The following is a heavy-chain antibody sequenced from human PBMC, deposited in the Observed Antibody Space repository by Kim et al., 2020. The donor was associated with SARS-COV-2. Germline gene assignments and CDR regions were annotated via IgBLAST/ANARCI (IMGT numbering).Heavy chain of an antibody. D-gene: IGHD1-26*01. J-gene: IGHJ4*02. CDR2: ISSSSSTI. V-gene: IGHV3-48*04. CDR1: GFTFSSYS. CDR3: ARDGPSSGSYFRYYFDY. Sequence: GGSLRLSCAASGFTFSSYSMNWVRQAPGKGLEWVSYISSSSSTIYYADSVKGRFTISRDNAKNSLYLQMNSLRAEDTVVYYCARDGPSSGSYFRYYFDYWGQGTLVTVSS.